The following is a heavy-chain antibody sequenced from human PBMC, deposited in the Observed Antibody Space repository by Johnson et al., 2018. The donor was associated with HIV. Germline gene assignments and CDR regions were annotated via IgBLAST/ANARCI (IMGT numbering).Heavy chain of an antibody. CDR2: IYSGGST. D-gene: IGHD3-3*01. Sequence: MLLVESGGGLVQPGGSLRLSCAVSGFNVSSNYMSWVRQAPGKGLEWVSVIYSGGSTYYVASVKGRFTISRDNSKNTLYLQMNSLRAEDTAVYYCARGSYNFWSGEREAFDIWGQGTMVTVSS. V-gene: IGHV3-66*02. CDR3: ARGSYNFWSGEREAFDI. J-gene: IGHJ3*02. CDR1: GFNVSSNY.